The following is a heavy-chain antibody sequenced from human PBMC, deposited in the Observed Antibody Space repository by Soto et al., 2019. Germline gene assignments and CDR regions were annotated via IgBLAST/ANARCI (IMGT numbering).Heavy chain of an antibody. D-gene: IGHD3-10*01. V-gene: IGHV3-11*01. J-gene: IGHJ6*02. Sequence: QVQLVESGGGMVKPGGSLRLSCVASGLTFSDCYMNWIRQAPGKGLEWVSYMSSSGSSINYAGSVKGRFTIARDNAKNSLYLQMISLRAEDTAMYYCARVRFGEWGYAMDGWGQGTTGTVSS. CDR2: MSSSGSSI. CDR3: ARVRFGEWGYAMDG. CDR1: GLTFSDCY.